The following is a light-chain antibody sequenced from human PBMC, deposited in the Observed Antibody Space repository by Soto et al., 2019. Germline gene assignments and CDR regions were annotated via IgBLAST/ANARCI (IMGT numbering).Light chain of an antibody. CDR1: SSDVGGYNY. CDR2: DVS. CDR3: SSYTSSSSYV. V-gene: IGLV2-14*01. Sequence: QSALTQPASVSGSPGQSITISCTGTSSDVGGYNYVSWYQQHPGKAPKLMIYDVSNRPSGVSNRFSGSKSGNTASLTISGLQAEYEAHYYSSSYTSSSSYVFGTGTKVTVL. J-gene: IGLJ1*01.